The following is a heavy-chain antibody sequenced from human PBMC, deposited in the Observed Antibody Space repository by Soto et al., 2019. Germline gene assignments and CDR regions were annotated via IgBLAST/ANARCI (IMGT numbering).Heavy chain of an antibody. CDR3: ASRDPGTSVDY. CDR2: IYRTGST. D-gene: IGHD1-7*01. J-gene: IGHJ4*02. V-gene: IGHV4-4*02. CDR1: GGSFASNNW. Sequence: SETLSLTXAVSGGSFASNNWWTWVREPPGQGLEWIGEIYRTGSTNYNPSLKSRVTISLDKTENQFSLKVTSLTAADTAVYYCASRDPGTSVDYWGQGTLVTVSS.